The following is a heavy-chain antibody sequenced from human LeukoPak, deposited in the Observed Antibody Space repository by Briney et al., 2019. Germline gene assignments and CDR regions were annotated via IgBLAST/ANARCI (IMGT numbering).Heavy chain of an antibody. CDR2: IYTSGST. CDR3: ARYGSGVD. J-gene: IGHJ4*02. D-gene: IGHD3-10*01. Sequence: SQTLSLTCSVSYGSISSGDYYWSWIRQPAGKGLEWIGRIYTSGSTNYSPSLKSRVTIALDTSRNQFSRTVTSVTAADTAVYYCARYGSGVDWGQGTLVTVSS. CDR1: YGSISSGDYY. V-gene: IGHV4-61*02.